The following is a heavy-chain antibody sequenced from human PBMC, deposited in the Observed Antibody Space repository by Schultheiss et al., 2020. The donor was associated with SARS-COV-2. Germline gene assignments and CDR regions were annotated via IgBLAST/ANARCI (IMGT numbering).Heavy chain of an antibody. Sequence: SETLSLTCTVSGGSISSGGYYWSWIRQHPGKGLEWIGYIYYSGSTNYNPSLKSRVTISVGTSKNQFSLKLSSVTAADTAVYYCARGRGIFGVVTANWLDPWGQGTLVTVSS. CDR3: ARGRGIFGVVTANWLDP. CDR1: GGSISSGGYY. J-gene: IGHJ5*02. D-gene: IGHD3-3*01. V-gene: IGHV4-61*08. CDR2: IYYSGST.